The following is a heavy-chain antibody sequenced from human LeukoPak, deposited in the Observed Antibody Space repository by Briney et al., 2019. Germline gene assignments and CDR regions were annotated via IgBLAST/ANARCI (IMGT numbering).Heavy chain of an antibody. CDR1: GGSISSYY. Sequence: SETLSLTCTVSGGSISSYYWSWIRQPPGKGLEWIGYIYYSGSTNYNPPLKSRVTISVDTSKNQFSLKLSSVTAADTAVYYCARLAVAGSFDYWGQGTLVTVSS. J-gene: IGHJ4*02. CDR2: IYYSGST. CDR3: ARLAVAGSFDY. V-gene: IGHV4-59*08. D-gene: IGHD6-19*01.